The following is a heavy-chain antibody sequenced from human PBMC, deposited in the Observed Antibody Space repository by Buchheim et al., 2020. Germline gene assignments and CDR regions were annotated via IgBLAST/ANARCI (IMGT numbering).Heavy chain of an antibody. CDR1: GLTFSSYA. D-gene: IGHD4-17*01. J-gene: IGHJ4*02. Sequence: EVQLLESGGGLVQPGGSLRLSCAASGLTFSSYAMSWVRQAPGKGLEWVSAISGSGGSTYYADSVKGRFTISRDNSKNTLYLQMNSLRAEDTAVYYCAKDRPPSFNEYGDLVFDYWGQGTL. CDR3: AKDRPPSFNEYGDLVFDY. CDR2: ISGSGGST. V-gene: IGHV3-23*01.